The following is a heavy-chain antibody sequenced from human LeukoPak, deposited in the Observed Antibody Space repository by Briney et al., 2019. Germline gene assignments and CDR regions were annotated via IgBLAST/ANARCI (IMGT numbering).Heavy chain of an antibody. CDR2: ISGSGGST. CDR1: GFTFSSYA. Sequence: AGGSLRLSCAASGFTFSSYAMSWVRQAPGKGLEWVSAISGSGGSTYYADSVKGRFTISRDNSKNTLYLQMNSLRADDTAVYYCAKKYRAQDYYFDYWGQGTLVTVSS. CDR3: AKKYRAQDYYFDY. V-gene: IGHV3-23*01. J-gene: IGHJ4*02. D-gene: IGHD2-2*01.